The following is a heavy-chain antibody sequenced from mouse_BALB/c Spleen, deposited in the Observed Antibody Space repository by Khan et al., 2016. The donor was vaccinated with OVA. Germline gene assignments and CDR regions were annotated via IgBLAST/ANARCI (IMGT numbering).Heavy chain of an antibody. CDR2: IRYSGST. V-gene: IGHV3-2*02. CDR1: GYSITSDYA. D-gene: IGHD1-1*02. Sequence: EVQLQESGPGLVKPSQSLSLTCTVTGYSITSDYAWNWIRQFPGNKLEWMAYIRYSGSTSYNPSLKSRISITRDTSKNQFFLQLNSVTNEDTATYYCARKRGNYFDYWGQGTTLTVSS. J-gene: IGHJ2*01. CDR3: ARKRGNYFDY.